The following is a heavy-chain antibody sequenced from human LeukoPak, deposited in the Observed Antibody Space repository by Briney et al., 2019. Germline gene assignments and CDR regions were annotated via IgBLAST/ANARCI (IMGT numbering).Heavy chain of an antibody. Sequence: VASVKVSCKASGYTFTGYYIHWVRQAPGQGLEWMGIINPSGGSTSYAQKFQGRVTMTRDTSTSTVYMELSSLRSEDTAVYYCARDQRGSNWNYGPGFDYWGQGTLVTVSS. CDR3: ARDQRGSNWNYGPGFDY. CDR1: GYTFTGYY. D-gene: IGHD1-7*01. CDR2: INPSGGST. V-gene: IGHV1-46*01. J-gene: IGHJ4*02.